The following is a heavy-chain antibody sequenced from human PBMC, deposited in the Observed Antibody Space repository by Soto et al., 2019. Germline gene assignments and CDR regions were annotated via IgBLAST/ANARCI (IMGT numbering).Heavy chain of an antibody. Sequence: QVQLVESGGGVVQPGRSLRLSCAASGFTSRSYGMQWVRQAPGKGLDWVAVISYDGSNEYYADSVKGRFPISRDNPKNTLYLQMNSLRAEDTAVYYCARDRSGYDYYYYGMDVWGHGTTVTVSS. CDR1: GFTSRSYG. J-gene: IGHJ6*02. CDR2: ISYDGSNE. V-gene: IGHV3-30*03. CDR3: ARDRSGYDYYYYGMDV. D-gene: IGHD5-12*01.